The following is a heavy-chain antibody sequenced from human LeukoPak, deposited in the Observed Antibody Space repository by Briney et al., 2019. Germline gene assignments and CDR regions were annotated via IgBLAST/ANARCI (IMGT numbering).Heavy chain of an antibody. J-gene: IGHJ5*02. Sequence: GGSLRLSCAASGFTFSSYSMNWVRQAPGKGLEWVSTISGPGDSTYYADSVKGRFTISRDNSENTLYLQVNSLRLEDTAMYYCAKQGYAPFFDPWGQGTLVTVSS. CDR3: AKQGYAPFFDP. CDR1: GFTFSSYS. CDR2: ISGPGDST. V-gene: IGHV3-23*01. D-gene: IGHD5-12*01.